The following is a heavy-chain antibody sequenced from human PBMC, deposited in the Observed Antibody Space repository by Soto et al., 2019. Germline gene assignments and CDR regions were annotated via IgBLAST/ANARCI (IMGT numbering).Heavy chain of an antibody. Sequence: QVQLVESGGGVVQPGRSLRLSCAASGFTVSSYDMHWVRQAPGKGLEWVAVISYDGSNKYYADSVKGRFTICRDNSKNTLYLQMNSLRAEDTAVYYCARAFEILAEVAAKLDYWGQGTLVTVSS. D-gene: IGHD2-15*01. V-gene: IGHV3-30-3*01. J-gene: IGHJ4*02. CDR1: GFTVSSYD. CDR3: ARAFEILAEVAAKLDY. CDR2: ISYDGSNK.